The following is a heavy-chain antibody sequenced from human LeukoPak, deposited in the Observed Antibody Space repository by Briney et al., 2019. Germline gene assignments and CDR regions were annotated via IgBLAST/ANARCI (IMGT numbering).Heavy chain of an antibody. Sequence: GVLRLSCAASGFTLISYWMSGVGRAPGKGLEWVGNIKQDGSEKYYVDSVRGRFTISRHNPKPSLYLQISSLRPQDTAVYYCATAPPLDYGGKSGLDCWGQGTLAIVSS. D-gene: IGHD4-23*01. CDR1: GFTLISYW. J-gene: IGHJ4*02. CDR3: ATAPPLDYGGKSGLDC. V-gene: IGHV3-7*01. CDR2: IKQDGSEK.